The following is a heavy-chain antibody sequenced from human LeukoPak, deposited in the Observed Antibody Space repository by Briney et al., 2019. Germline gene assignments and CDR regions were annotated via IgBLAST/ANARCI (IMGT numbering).Heavy chain of an antibody. CDR1: GFTVSSNY. V-gene: IGHV3-23*01. CDR3: ARLITINYYDSSGLDY. Sequence: GGSLRLSCAASGFTVSSNYMSWVRQAPGKGLEWVSAISGSGGSTYYADSVKGRFTISRDSSKNTLYLQMNSLRAEDTAVYYCARLITINYYDSSGLDYWGQGTLVTVSS. CDR2: ISGSGGST. J-gene: IGHJ4*02. D-gene: IGHD3-22*01.